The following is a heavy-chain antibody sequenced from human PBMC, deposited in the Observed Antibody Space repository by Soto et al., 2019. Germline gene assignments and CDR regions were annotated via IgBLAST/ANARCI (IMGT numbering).Heavy chain of an antibody. Sequence: QVQLVQSGAEVKKPGASVKVSCKASGYTFTEYYMHWMRQAPGQGLEWMGWINPTNGDTNYAHNFQDRVTMTKDASISTAYMELSSLTSDHTAVYYCTRGPSSGAFDYWGQGSLVAVSS. CDR3: TRGPSSGAFDY. J-gene: IGHJ4*02. V-gene: IGHV1-2*02. CDR1: GYTFTEYY. CDR2: INPTNGDT. D-gene: IGHD3-22*01.